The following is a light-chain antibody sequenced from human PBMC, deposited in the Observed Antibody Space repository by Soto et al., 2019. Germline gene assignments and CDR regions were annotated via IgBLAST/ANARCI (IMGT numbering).Light chain of an antibody. Sequence: DIVLTQSPATLSLSPGERATLSCRASQTITDFLVWYQQKPGLSPRLLIYDTSTRATGVPPRFTGSGSGTDFTLTINNLQPEDFAVYYCQQRTKWAITFGQGTRQELK. CDR3: QQRTKWAIT. V-gene: IGKV3-11*01. CDR1: QTITDF. CDR2: DTS. J-gene: IGKJ5*01.